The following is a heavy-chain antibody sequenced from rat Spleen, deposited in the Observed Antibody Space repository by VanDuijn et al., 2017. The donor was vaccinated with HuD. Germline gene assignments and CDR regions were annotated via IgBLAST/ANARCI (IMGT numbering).Heavy chain of an antibody. J-gene: IGHJ2*01. Sequence: EVQLVESGGGLVQPGRSLKLSCAASRFTFSDYYMAWVRQAPTKGLEWVATINFDGSSTYYRDSVRGRFSISRDNAKSILYLQMDSLRSEDTATYYCARCFDLWGQGVMVTVSS. CDR2: INFDGSST. CDR3: ARCFDL. V-gene: IGHV5-7*01. CDR1: RFTFSDYY.